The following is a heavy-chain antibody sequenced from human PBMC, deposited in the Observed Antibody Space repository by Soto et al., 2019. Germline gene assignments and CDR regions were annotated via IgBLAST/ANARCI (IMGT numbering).Heavy chain of an antibody. Sequence: SGPTLVNPTQTLTLTCTFSRFSLSASGVGVGWIRQPPGKALEWLALIYWNDDKRYSPSLKSRLTITKDTSKNQVAFTMTNMDPVDTATYYCAYRARVKQLVLSGLADWFDPWGQGTLVTVSS. CDR2: IYWNDDK. D-gene: IGHD6-6*01. CDR3: AYRARVKQLVLSGLADWFDP. J-gene: IGHJ5*02. CDR1: RFSLSASGVG. V-gene: IGHV2-5*01.